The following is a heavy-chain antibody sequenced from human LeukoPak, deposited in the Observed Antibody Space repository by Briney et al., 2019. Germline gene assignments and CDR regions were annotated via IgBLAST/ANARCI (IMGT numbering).Heavy chain of an antibody. J-gene: IGHJ4*02. CDR1: GGSISSNSYY. CDR2: VYYSGST. V-gene: IGHV4-39*01. CDR3: ARRYSSGLYGHFDY. Sequence: PSETLSLTCTVSGGSISSNSYYWGWIRQPPGKGLEWIGNVYYSGSTNYNPSLKSRVTISVDTSKNQFSLKLSSVTAADTAVYYCARRYSSGLYGHFDYWGQGTLFTVSS. D-gene: IGHD6-19*01.